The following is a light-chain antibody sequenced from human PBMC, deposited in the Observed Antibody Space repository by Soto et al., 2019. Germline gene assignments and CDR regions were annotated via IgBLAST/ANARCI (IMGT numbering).Light chain of an antibody. Sequence: EIVLTQSPTTLSVSPGERGTLSCRASQSVRINVAWYQKKPGQAPRLLIYAASTRATGIPATFSGSGSGTDFTLTISSLQSEDFAVYYCQQYDDWSWTFGQGSKVEIK. J-gene: IGKJ1*01. V-gene: IGKV3-15*01. CDR1: QSVRIN. CDR3: QQYDDWSWT. CDR2: AAS.